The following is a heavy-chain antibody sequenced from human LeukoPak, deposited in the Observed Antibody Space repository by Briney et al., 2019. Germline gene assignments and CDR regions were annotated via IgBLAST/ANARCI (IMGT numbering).Heavy chain of an antibody. D-gene: IGHD6-19*01. CDR1: GGSFSGYY. Sequence: SETLSLTCAVYGGSFSGYYWSWIRQPPGKGLEWIEEINHSGSTNYNPSLKSRVTISVDTSKNQFSLKLSSVTAADTAVYYCARGIAVAGGDYWGQGTLVTVSS. V-gene: IGHV4-34*01. CDR2: INHSGST. J-gene: IGHJ4*02. CDR3: ARGIAVAGGDY.